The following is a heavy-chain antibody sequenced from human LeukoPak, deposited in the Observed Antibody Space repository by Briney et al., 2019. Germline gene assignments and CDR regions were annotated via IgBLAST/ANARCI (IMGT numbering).Heavy chain of an antibody. V-gene: IGHV1-18*01. D-gene: IGHD6-13*01. Sequence: EASVKVSCKASGYTFTSYGISWVRQAPGQGLEWMGWISAYNGNTNYAQKLQGRVTMTTDTSTSTAYMELRSLRSDDTAVYYCAAAPRRIAAAGTLLGYFDYWGQGTLVTVSS. CDR3: AAAPRRIAAAGTLLGYFDY. CDR2: ISAYNGNT. J-gene: IGHJ4*02. CDR1: GYTFTSYG.